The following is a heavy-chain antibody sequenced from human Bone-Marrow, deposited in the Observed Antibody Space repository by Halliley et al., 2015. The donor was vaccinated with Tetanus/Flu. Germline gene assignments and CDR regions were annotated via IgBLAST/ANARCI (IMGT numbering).Heavy chain of an antibody. CDR1: GYTFTNIY. Sequence: QLVQSGAAVKKPGASVEVSCKASGYTFTNIYIHWVRQAPGQGLDWMGRIIPSDGRTIYAQKFKGRVTMTRDTSTSTVSMQLNSLRSEDTAVYYCATDGSKWNLDFWGQGTLVTVSS. J-gene: IGHJ4*02. D-gene: IGHD1-20*01. V-gene: IGHV1-46*01. CDR3: ATDGSKWNLDF. CDR2: IIPSDGRT.